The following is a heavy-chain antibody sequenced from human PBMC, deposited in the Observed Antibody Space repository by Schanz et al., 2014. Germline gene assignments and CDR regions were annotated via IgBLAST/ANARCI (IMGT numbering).Heavy chain of an antibody. CDR1: EFSFSSFG. CDR3: AKRNHDMQSLPLDY. J-gene: IGHJ4*02. Sequence: EVQLVESGGALVQPGGSLRLSCAASEFSFSSFGMNWVRQAPGKGLEWVSYISSSSSTIYYADSVKGRFTISRDNSMNTVYLQMNSLRSDDAAVYYCAKRNHDMQSLPLDYWGQGTLVIVSS. CDR2: ISSSSSTI. V-gene: IGHV3-48*01. D-gene: IGHD3-9*01.